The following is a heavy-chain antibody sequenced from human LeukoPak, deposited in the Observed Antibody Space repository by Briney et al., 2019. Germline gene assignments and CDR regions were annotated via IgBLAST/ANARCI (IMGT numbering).Heavy chain of an antibody. Sequence: PGGSLRLSCVASGFTFSKYWMTWVRQAPGKGLEWVANIKQDGSDKYYADSVKGRFTISRDNSKNTLYLQMNSLRAEDTAVYYCAKEFSSWLPLDAFDIWGQGTMVTVSS. CDR1: GFTFSKYW. D-gene: IGHD6-13*01. J-gene: IGHJ3*02. CDR3: AKEFSSWLPLDAFDI. V-gene: IGHV3-7*01. CDR2: IKQDGSDK.